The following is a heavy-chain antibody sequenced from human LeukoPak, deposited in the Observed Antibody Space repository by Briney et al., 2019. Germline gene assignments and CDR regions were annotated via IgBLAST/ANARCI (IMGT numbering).Heavy chain of an antibody. CDR1: GGSISSNY. Sequence: PSETLSLTCTVSGGSISSNYWSWIRQPAGKGLEWIGRIYTSGSTNYNPSLKSRVTISVDTSKNQFSLKLSSVTAADTAVYYCAREGLNMVRGVIPKEAWGWFDPWGQGTLVTVSS. D-gene: IGHD3-10*01. V-gene: IGHV4-4*07. CDR3: AREGLNMVRGVIPKEAWGWFDP. J-gene: IGHJ5*02. CDR2: IYTSGST.